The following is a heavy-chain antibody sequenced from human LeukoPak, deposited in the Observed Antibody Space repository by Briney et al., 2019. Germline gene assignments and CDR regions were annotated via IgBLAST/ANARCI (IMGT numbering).Heavy chain of an antibody. D-gene: IGHD3-3*01. Sequence: SETLSLTFAVSGYSISSGYYWGWIRQPPGKGLEWIGSIYHSGSTYYNPSLKSRVTISVDTSKNQFSLKLSSVTAADTAVYYCAKTYYDFWSGYENRNDAFDIWGQGTMVTVSS. CDR2: IYHSGST. V-gene: IGHV4-38-2*01. J-gene: IGHJ3*02. CDR3: AKTYYDFWSGYENRNDAFDI. CDR1: GYSISSGYY.